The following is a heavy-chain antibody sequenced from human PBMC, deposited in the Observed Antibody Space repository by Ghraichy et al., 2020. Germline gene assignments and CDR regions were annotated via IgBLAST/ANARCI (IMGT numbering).Heavy chain of an antibody. CDR3: ARLSITMIVVVEDAFDI. Sequence: GSLRLSCTVSGGSISSSSYYWGWIRQPPGKGLEWIGSIYYSGSTYYNPSLKSRVTISVDTSKNQFSLKLSSVTAADTAVYYCARLSITMIVVVEDAFDIWGQGTMVTVSS. V-gene: IGHV4-39*01. CDR2: IYYSGST. CDR1: GGSISSSSYY. D-gene: IGHD3-22*01. J-gene: IGHJ3*02.